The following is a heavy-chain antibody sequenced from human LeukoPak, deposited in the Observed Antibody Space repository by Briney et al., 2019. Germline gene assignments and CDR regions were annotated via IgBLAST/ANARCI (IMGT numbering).Heavy chain of an antibody. CDR3: ARLVRATDYFDY. J-gene: IGHJ4*02. Sequence: SETLSLTCTVSGGSITSSSYYWGWIRQPPGKGLEWIGSFYYSRSTYYNSSLKSRLTIVVNTSKNQSSLKVSSVTAADTAVYYCARLVRATDYFDYWGQGTMVTVSS. V-gene: IGHV4-39*01. D-gene: IGHD1-26*01. CDR1: GGSITSSSYY. CDR2: FYYSRST.